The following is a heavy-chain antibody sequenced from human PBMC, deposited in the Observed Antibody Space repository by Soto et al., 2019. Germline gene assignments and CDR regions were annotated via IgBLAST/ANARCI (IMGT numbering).Heavy chain of an antibody. J-gene: IGHJ4*02. V-gene: IGHV3-23*01. CDR2: ISGSGGST. CDR3: AKDTRAAADPYYFDY. CDR1: GFTFSSYA. D-gene: IGHD6-13*01. Sequence: EVQLLESGGGLVQPGGSLRLSCAASGFTFSSYAMSWVRQAPGKGLEWVSAISGSGGSTYYADSVKGRFTISRDNSKNTLYLQTNSLRAEDTAIYYCAKDTRAAADPYYFDYWGQGTLVTVSS.